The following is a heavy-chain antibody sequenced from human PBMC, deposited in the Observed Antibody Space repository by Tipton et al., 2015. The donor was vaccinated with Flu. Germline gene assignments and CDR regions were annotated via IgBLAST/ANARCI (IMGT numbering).Heavy chain of an antibody. V-gene: IGHV4-59*11. CDR3: ARGRGSPSY. Sequence: TLSLTCTVSGGSISSHYWSWIRQPPGKGLEWIGYIYFTGSTNYNPSLKSRVTISVDMSKNQFSLKLTSVTAADTAVYYCARGRGSPSYWGQGTLVTVSS. D-gene: IGHD2-15*01. CDR2: IYFTGST. J-gene: IGHJ4*02. CDR1: GGSISSHY.